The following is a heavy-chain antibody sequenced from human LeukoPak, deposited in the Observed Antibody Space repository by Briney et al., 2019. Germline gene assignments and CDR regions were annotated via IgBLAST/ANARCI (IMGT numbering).Heavy chain of an antibody. J-gene: IGHJ6*03. V-gene: IGHV4-4*07. CDR1: GGSISGYY. CDR3: AKILQGGSGWVRQYYYYYYMDV. Sequence: SETLSLTCTVSGGSISGYYWSWIRQPAGKGLEWIGRIYTSGSTNYNPSLKSRVTMSVDTSKNQFSLNLSSVTAADTAVYYCAKILQGGSGWVRQYYYYYYMDVWGKGTTVTVSS. CDR2: IYTSGST. D-gene: IGHD6-19*01.